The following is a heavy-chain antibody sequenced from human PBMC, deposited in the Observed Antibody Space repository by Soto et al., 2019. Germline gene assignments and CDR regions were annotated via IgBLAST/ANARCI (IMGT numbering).Heavy chain of an antibody. CDR1: GGSISSSSYY. J-gene: IGHJ4*02. V-gene: IGHV4-39*01. Sequence: SETLSLTCTVPGGSISSSSYYWGWIRQPPGKGLEWIGSIYYSGSTYYNPSLKSRVTISVDTSKNQFSLKLSSVTAADTAVYYCASFLCSSTTCSSHEFDYWGQGTLVTVS. CDR3: ASFLCSSTTCSSHEFDY. D-gene: IGHD2-2*01. CDR2: IYYSGST.